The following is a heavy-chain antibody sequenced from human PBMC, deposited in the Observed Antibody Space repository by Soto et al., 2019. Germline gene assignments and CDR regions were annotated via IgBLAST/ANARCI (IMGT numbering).Heavy chain of an antibody. CDR3: AKAMSTPSRPRNYFDY. J-gene: IGHJ4*02. CDR2: INAGNGNT. V-gene: IGHV1-3*01. Sequence: ASVKVSCKASGYTFTSYAMHWVRQAPGQRLEWMGWINAGNGNTKYSQKFQGRVTITRDTSASTAYMELSSLRSEDTAVYYCAKAMSTPSRPRNYFDYWGQGTLVTVSS. D-gene: IGHD6-6*01. CDR1: GYTFTSYA.